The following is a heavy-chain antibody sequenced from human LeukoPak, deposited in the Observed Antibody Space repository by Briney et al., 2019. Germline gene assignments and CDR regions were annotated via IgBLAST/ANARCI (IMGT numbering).Heavy chain of an antibody. Sequence: PGGSLRLSCAASGFTFSSYAMHWVRQAPGKGLEWVAVISYDGSNKYYADSVKGRFTISRDNSKNTLYLRMNSLRAEDTAVYYCARARIPYCSSTSCHNDAFDIWGQGTMVTVSS. J-gene: IGHJ3*02. CDR3: ARARIPYCSSTSCHNDAFDI. CDR2: ISYDGSNK. D-gene: IGHD2-2*02. CDR1: GFTFSSYA. V-gene: IGHV3-30-3*01.